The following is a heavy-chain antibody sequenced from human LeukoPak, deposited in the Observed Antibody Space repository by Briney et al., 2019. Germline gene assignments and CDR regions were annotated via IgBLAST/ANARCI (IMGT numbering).Heavy chain of an antibody. CDR3: ARELTTGYSSGWYGY. J-gene: IGHJ4*02. Sequence: GGSLRLSCAASGFTFSSYWMSWVRRAPGKGLEWVANIKQDGSEKYYVDSVKGRFTISRDNAKNSLYLQMNSLRAEDTAVYYCARELTTGYSSGWYGYWGQGTLVTVSS. CDR2: IKQDGSEK. CDR1: GFTFSSYW. V-gene: IGHV3-7*01. D-gene: IGHD6-19*01.